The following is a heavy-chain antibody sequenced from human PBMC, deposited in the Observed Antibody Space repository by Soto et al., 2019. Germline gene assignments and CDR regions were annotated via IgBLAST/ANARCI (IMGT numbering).Heavy chain of an antibody. CDR3: AKDQGNTRVGASRGFCH. V-gene: IGHV3-23*01. CDR1: GCTFSTYA. CDR2: ISGSGSGT. D-gene: IGHD1-26*01. J-gene: IGHJ4*01. Sequence: GGSLRLSCGVSGCTFSTYAMNWVRQAPGKGLEWLSLISGSGSGTDYADSVKGRFTISRDNSENTLYPQMNSLIAEDTAVFYFAKDQGNTRVGASRGFCHWGHGSLFAVAS.